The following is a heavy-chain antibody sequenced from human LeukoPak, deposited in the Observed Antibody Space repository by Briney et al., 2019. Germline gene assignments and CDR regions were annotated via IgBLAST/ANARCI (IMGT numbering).Heavy chain of an antibody. J-gene: IGHJ4*02. D-gene: IGHD3-16*01. Sequence: GESLKISCKGSGYSFTSYWIGWVRQMPGKGLEWRGIIYPGDSDTRYSPSFQGQVTISADRSTSTAYLQWSSLKASDTAMYYCARHVSGEPSRFDYWGQGTLVTVSS. CDR2: IYPGDSDT. V-gene: IGHV5-51*01. CDR3: ARHVSGEPSRFDY. CDR1: GYSFTSYW.